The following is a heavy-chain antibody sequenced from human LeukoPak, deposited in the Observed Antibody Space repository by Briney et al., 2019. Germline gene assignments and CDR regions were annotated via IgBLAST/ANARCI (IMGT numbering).Heavy chain of an antibody. CDR1: GFIVSHNY. V-gene: IGHV3-53*01. Sequence: GGSLRLSCAASGFIVSHNYMTWVRQAPGKGLEWISVIYIDGTTYYADSVKGRFTISRDQANNTLYLQTNTLRDEDTAVYYCARGPRYSFYWGQGTLVTVSS. CDR3: ARGPRYSFY. J-gene: IGHJ4*02. D-gene: IGHD6-13*01. CDR2: IYIDGTT.